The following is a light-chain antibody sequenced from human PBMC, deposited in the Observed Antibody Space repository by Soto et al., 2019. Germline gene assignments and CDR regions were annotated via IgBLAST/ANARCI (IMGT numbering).Light chain of an antibody. J-gene: IGLJ2*01. CDR1: GSNIGHNF. CDR3: GTWDSSLSAVV. Sequence: QSVLTQPPSVSAAPGQTVTISCSGGGSNIGHNFVSWYQQFPGTAPKVLIYDNNKRPSGISDRYSGSKSGTSATLGITGLQTGDEADYYCGTWDSSLSAVVFGGGTKLTVL. CDR2: DNN. V-gene: IGLV1-51*01.